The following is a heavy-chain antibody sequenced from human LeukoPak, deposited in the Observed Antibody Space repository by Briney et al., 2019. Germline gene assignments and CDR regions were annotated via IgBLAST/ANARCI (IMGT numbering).Heavy chain of an antibody. CDR1: AYSISRGYY. CDR2: LYHTGST. Sequence: PSETLPLTCDVSAYSISRGYYWGWIRQPPGKGLEWIGSLYHTGSTYYNPSLKSRVTISVDTSKNQFSLKLSSVTAADTAVYYCAREEPYGSRSYGAEYFEHWGQGTLVTVSS. CDR3: AREEPYGSRSYGAEYFEH. J-gene: IGHJ1*01. D-gene: IGHD3-10*01. V-gene: IGHV4-38-2*02.